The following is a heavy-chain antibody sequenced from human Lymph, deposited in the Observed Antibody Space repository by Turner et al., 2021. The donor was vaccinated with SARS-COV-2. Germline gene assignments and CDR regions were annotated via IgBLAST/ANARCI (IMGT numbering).Heavy chain of an antibody. CDR1: GYTLTEFS. CDR2: FDPEDGET. V-gene: IGHV1-24*01. D-gene: IGHD1-1*01. Sequence: QVQLVQYGAEVKKPGASVKVSCQVSGYTLTEFSIHWVRQAPGKGLAGMGGFDPEDGETIYAQKFQGRVTMTEDTSTDTAYMELSSLRSEDTAVYYCATLKSNWKILTGRYYFDFWGQGTLVTVSS. CDR3: ATLKSNWKILTGRYYFDF. J-gene: IGHJ4*02.